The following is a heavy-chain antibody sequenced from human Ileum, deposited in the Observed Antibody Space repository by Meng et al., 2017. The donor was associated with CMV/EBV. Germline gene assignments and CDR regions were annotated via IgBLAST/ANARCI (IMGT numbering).Heavy chain of an antibody. J-gene: IGHJ5*02. D-gene: IGHD2-2*01. CDR3: GRYCSSTSCYGGNWFDP. CDR1: GFTFSSYS. CDR2: ISSSSSYI. V-gene: IGHV3-21*01. Sequence: GGSLRLSCAASGFTFSSYSMNWVRQAPGKGLEWVSSISSSSSYIYYADSVKGRFTISRDNAKNSLYLQMNSLRAEDTAVYYCGRYCSSTSCYGGNWFDPWGQGTLVTVSS.